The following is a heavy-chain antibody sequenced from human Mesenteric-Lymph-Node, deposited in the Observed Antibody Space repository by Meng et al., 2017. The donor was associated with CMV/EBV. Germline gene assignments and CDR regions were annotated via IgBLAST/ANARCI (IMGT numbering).Heavy chain of an antibody. V-gene: IGHV3-48*03. D-gene: IGHD4-17*01. J-gene: IGHJ6*02. CDR3: ARSSPETTVTPSYYSYGMDV. Sequence: GESLKISCAASGFTFSSYEMNWVRQAPGKGLEWVSYISSSGSTVYYADSVKGRFTISRDISKNTFSLQMTSLRAEDTAVYYCARSSPETTVTPSYYSYGMDVWGQGTTVTVSS. CDR2: ISSSGSTV. CDR1: GFTFSSYE.